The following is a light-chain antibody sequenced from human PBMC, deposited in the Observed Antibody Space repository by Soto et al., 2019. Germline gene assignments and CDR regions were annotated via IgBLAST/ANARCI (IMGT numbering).Light chain of an antibody. CDR1: QSVVGNY. CDR3: QHYDDSPWT. CDR2: GAS. Sequence: EIVLTQPPDTLSLAPGERATLSCRASQSVVGNYLAWYQQKPGQAPRLLIYGASTRATGIPDRFSGSGSGTDFTLTISRLEREDFVVYYCQHYDDSPWTFGQETKVEIK. J-gene: IGKJ1*01. V-gene: IGKV3-20*01.